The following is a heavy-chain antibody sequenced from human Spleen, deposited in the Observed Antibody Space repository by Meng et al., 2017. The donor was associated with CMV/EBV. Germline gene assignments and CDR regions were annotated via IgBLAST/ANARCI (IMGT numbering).Heavy chain of an antibody. V-gene: IGHV1-18*01. J-gene: IGHJ5*02. CDR1: FNNCG. CDR2: INNYNGNR. Sequence: FNNCGLMWLRQGPGQGLEWMAWINNYNGNRNYAQKFQGRVTVTTDTSTNTAYMELRSLRPDDTAVYYCARGRRWDSSGWFPEARLDPWGQGTLVTVS. CDR3: ARGRRWDSSGWFPEARLDP. D-gene: IGHD6-19*01.